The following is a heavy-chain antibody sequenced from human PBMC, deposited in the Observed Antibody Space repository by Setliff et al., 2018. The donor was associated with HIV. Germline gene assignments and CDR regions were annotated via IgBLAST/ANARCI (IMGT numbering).Heavy chain of an antibody. CDR2: INHSGST. V-gene: IGHV4-34*01. Sequence: PSETLSLTCAVYGGSFSGYYWSWIRQPPGKGLEWIGEINHSGSTNYNPSLKSRVTISVDTSKNQFSLKLSSVTAADTAVYYCARSPGYYDFWSGYYTDTLDYWGQGTLVTVSS. CDR1: GGSFSGYY. CDR3: ARSPGYYDFWSGYYTDTLDY. J-gene: IGHJ4*02. D-gene: IGHD3-3*01.